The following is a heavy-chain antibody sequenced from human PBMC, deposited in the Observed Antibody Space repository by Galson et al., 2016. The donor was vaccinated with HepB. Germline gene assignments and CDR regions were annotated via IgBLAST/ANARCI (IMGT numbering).Heavy chain of an antibody. V-gene: IGHV4-39*01. Sequence: SETLSLTCTVSGGSISSNNYYWGWIRQPPGKGLEWLGTMYYTGSTYYNASLKSQVTISVDTSKNQFSLRLSSVTAADTAVYYCSRLRDYGNFDYWGQGTLVTVSS. CDR1: GGSISSNNYY. D-gene: IGHD4-17*01. CDR3: SRLRDYGNFDY. CDR2: MYYTGST. J-gene: IGHJ4*02.